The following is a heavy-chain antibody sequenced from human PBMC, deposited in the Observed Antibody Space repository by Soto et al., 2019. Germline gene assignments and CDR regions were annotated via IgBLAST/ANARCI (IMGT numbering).Heavy chain of an antibody. Sequence: EVQLLASGGGLVQPGGSLRLSCAASGFTFSSYAMSWVRQAPGKGLEWVSDISGSGGSTYYADSVKGRFTISRDNSKNTLYLQMNSLRAEDTAVYYCAKGVTATKYYFDYWGQGTLVTVSS. D-gene: IGHD2-21*02. CDR1: GFTFSSYA. V-gene: IGHV3-23*01. J-gene: IGHJ4*02. CDR3: AKGVTATKYYFDY. CDR2: ISGSGGST.